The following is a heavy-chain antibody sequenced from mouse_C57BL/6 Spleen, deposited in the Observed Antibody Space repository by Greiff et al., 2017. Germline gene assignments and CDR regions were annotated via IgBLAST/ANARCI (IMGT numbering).Heavy chain of an antibody. J-gene: IGHJ2*01. CDR2: INPGSGGT. Sequence: VQLQQSGAELVRPGTSVKVSCKASGYAFTNYLIEWVKQRPGQGLEWIGVINPGSGGTNYNEKFKGKATLTADKSSSTSYMQLSSLTSADSSVYFWARSFTVAYYFDYWGQGTTLTVSS. D-gene: IGHD1-1*01. CDR1: GYAFTNYL. CDR3: ARSFTVAYYFDY. V-gene: IGHV1-54*01.